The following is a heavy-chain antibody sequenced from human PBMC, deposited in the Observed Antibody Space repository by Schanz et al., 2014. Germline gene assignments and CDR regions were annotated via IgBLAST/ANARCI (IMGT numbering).Heavy chain of an antibody. CDR3: ARGPLGTSP. CDR1: GYTFSSYG. Sequence: QVQLVQSGAEVKKPGASVKVSCKTSGYTFSSYGITWVRQAPGQGLEWMGWISPYNGNTNYAPKVQGRVTFTADKSTSTASMELSSLKSEDTPVYYCARGPLGTSPWGQGTLVTVSS. V-gene: IGHV1-18*01. D-gene: IGHD5-12*01. J-gene: IGHJ5*02. CDR2: ISPYNGNT.